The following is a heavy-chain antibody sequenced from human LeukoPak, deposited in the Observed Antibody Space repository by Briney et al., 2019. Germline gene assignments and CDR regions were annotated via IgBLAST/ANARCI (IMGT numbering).Heavy chain of an antibody. D-gene: IGHD2-2*01. J-gene: IGHJ5*02. CDR1: GGSISSYY. CDR2: IYYSGST. CDR3: ARRKRTSYEALGWFDP. V-gene: IGHV4-59*12. Sequence: SETLSLTCTVSGGSISSYYWSWIRQPPGKGLEWIGYIYYSGSTYYNPSLKSRVTISVDTSKNQFSLKLSSVTAADTAVYYCARRKRTSYEALGWFDPWGQGTLVTVSS.